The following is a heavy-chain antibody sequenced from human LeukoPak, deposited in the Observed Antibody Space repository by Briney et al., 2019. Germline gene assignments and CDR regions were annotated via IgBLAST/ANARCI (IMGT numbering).Heavy chain of an antibody. V-gene: IGHV3-23*01. CDR2: ISGSGSSI. Sequence: GGSLRLSCAASGFTFSSYAMSWVRQAPGKGLEWVSGISGSGSSIYYADSVKGRFNISRGNSKNMVYLQMNRLRADDTAVYHCAKEEYASSWYRFDYWGQGTLVTVSS. CDR1: GFTFSSYA. D-gene: IGHD6-13*01. J-gene: IGHJ4*02. CDR3: AKEEYASSWYRFDY.